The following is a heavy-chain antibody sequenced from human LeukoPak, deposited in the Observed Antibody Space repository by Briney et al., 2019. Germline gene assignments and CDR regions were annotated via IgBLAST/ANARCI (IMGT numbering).Heavy chain of an antibody. CDR3: AKARMATGSHPAWIVSPFDY. J-gene: IGHJ4*02. V-gene: IGHV3-23*01. CDR2: ISGSGGST. Sequence: QPGRSLRLSSAASGFTFSSYAMSWVRQAPGKGLEWVSAISGSGGSTYYADSVKGRFTISRDNSKNTLYLQMNSLRAEDTAVYYCAKARMATGSHPAWIVSPFDYWGQGTLVTVSS. CDR1: GFTFSSYA. D-gene: IGHD5-24*01.